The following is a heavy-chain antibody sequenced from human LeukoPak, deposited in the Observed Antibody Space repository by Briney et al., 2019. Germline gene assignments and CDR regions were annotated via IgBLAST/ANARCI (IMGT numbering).Heavy chain of an antibody. CDR2: ISWNSGSI. CDR1: GFTFDDYA. CDR3: ARDSEPGGLAA. V-gene: IGHV3-9*01. J-gene: IGHJ5*02. Sequence: QSGRSLRLSCAASGFTFDDYAMHWVRQAPGKGLEWVSGISWNSGSIGYADSVKGRFTISRDNAKNSLYLQMNSLRAEDTAVYYCARDSEPGGLAAWGQGTLVTVSS. D-gene: IGHD2-15*01.